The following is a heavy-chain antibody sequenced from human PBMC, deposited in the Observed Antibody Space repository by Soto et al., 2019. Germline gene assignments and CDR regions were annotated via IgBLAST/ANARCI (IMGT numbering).Heavy chain of an antibody. D-gene: IGHD2-8*01. CDR2: ISNSGKTT. V-gene: IGHV3-23*01. J-gene: IGHJ6*02. CDR1: GFSPSSHA. Sequence: PGGSLRLSWAASGFSPSSHAVTWDRPPQGEVRERVSVISNSGKTTFYADSLRSRFTIFRDNSKNTLDLQMNSLRAENTAVYYCMRAKQQVLLLVSGIDVWGQGTAVTVSS. CDR3: MRAKQQVLLLVSGIDV.